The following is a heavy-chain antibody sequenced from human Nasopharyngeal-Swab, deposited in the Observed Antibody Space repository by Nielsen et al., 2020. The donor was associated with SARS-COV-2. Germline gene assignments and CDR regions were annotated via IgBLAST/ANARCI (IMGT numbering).Heavy chain of an antibody. Sequence: GGSLRLSCKGSGYTFTSYWIGWVRQLPGKGLEWMGIIYPADSDTRYSPSFQGQVTISADKSISTAYLQWGSLKASDTAMYYCARQSYDYVWGSLGGLDAFDIWGQGTRVTVSS. CDR2: IYPADSDT. CDR3: ARQSYDYVWGSLGGLDAFDI. V-gene: IGHV5-51*01. CDR1: GYTFTSYW. D-gene: IGHD3-16*01. J-gene: IGHJ3*02.